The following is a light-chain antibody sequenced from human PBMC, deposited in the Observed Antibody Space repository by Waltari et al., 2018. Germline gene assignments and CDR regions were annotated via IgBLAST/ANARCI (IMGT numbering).Light chain of an antibody. CDR3: QQYNSYSWT. V-gene: IGKV1-5*03. CDR2: KAS. J-gene: IGKJ1*01. CDR1: QSIRSW. Sequence: DIQMTQSPSTLSASVGDRVTITCRASQSIRSWLAWYQHKPGKAPKLLIYKASSLESGVPSRFSGSGSGTEFTLTISSLQPDDFATYYCQQYNSYSWTFGQGTKVEIK.